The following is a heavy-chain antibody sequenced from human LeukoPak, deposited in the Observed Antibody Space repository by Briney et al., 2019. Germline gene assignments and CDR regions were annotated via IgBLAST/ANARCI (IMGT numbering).Heavy chain of an antibody. CDR3: ARAGHNSNSGGYDF. D-gene: IGHD3-22*01. V-gene: IGHV1-2*02. J-gene: IGHJ4*02. CDR1: GYTFIDHY. Sequence: ASVKASCKPSGYTFIDHYLHWVRQAPGQGLESLGWIDPDTGDTNYPQKFQGRLTMTRDTSSSTAYMELNRLRSDDTAVYYCARAGHNSNSGGYDFWGLGTLVTVSS. CDR2: IDPDTGDT.